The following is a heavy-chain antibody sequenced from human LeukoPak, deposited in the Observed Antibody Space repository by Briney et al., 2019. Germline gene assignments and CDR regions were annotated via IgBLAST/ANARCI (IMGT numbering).Heavy chain of an antibody. V-gene: IGHV4-39*01. D-gene: IGHD3-22*01. Sequence: SETLSLTCTVSGGSISSSSYYWDWIRQPPGKGLEWIGSIYYSGSTYYNPSLKSRVTISIDTSKNQFYLKLSSLTAADTAVYYCARRDDSSGYHKIFDYWGPGTLVTVSS. J-gene: IGHJ4*02. CDR1: GGSISSSSYY. CDR2: IYYSGST. CDR3: ARRDDSSGYHKIFDY.